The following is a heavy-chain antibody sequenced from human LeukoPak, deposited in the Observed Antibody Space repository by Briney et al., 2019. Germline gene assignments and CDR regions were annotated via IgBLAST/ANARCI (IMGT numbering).Heavy chain of an antibody. D-gene: IGHD3-22*01. V-gene: IGHV4-4*07. Sequence: SETLSLTCTVSVGSISSYHWSWLRQRAGKGLVWIGCIYTSGCTNYNPSLKSRVTMSVDTSKYQFSLKLSSVTAADTAVYYCARVQYYDSSGYPGDDAFDIWGQGTMVTVSA. CDR1: VGSISSYH. CDR2: IYTSGCT. J-gene: IGHJ3*02. CDR3: ARVQYYDSSGYPGDDAFDI.